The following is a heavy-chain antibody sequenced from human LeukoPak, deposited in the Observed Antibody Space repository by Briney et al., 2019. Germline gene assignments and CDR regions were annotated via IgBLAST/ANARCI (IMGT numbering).Heavy chain of an antibody. CDR1: GFTFSRDA. J-gene: IGHJ4*02. Sequence: GGSLRLSCAASGFTFSRDAMHWVRQAPGKGLEWVAVISYDGSNKYYADSVKGRFTIPSDNSKNTLYLQMNSLRAEDTAVYYCARWANGTVAFDYWGQGTLVTVSS. V-gene: IGHV3-30*04. D-gene: IGHD2-8*02. CDR2: ISYDGSNK. CDR3: ARWANGTVAFDY.